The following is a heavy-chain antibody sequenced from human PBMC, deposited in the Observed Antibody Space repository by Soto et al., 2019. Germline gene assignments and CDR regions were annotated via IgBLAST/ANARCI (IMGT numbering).Heavy chain of an antibody. D-gene: IGHD5-12*01. J-gene: IGHJ4*02. CDR1: GVSISSYY. CDR2: IYYSGST. Sequence: PSETLSLTCTVSGVSISSYYWSWIRQPPGKGLEWIGYIYYSGSTNYNPSLKSRVTISVDTSKNQFSLKLSSVTAADTAVYYCARDISQDGYNDYWGQGTLVTVSS. V-gene: IGHV4-59*01. CDR3: ARDISQDGYNDY.